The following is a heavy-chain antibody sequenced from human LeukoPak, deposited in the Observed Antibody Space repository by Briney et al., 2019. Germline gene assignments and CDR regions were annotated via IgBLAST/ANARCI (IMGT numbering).Heavy chain of an antibody. CDR3: ARASGWYVSVAFDI. CDR2: INSDGSDT. Sequence: GGSLRLSCAASGFTFSRYWMHWVRQAPGKGLVWVSRINSDGSDTTYADSVKGRFTISRDNAKNTLYLQVNSLRAEDTAVYYCARASGWYVSVAFDIWGQGTMVTVSS. V-gene: IGHV3-74*03. D-gene: IGHD6-19*01. J-gene: IGHJ3*02. CDR1: GFTFSRYW.